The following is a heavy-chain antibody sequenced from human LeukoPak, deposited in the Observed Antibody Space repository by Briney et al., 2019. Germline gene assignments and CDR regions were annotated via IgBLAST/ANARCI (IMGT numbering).Heavy chain of an antibody. Sequence: GSSVKVSCKASGGTFTSYDINWVRQATGQGLEWMGWMNPNSGNTGYAQKFQGRVTITRNTSISTAYMGLSSLRSEDTAVYYCARVASGSYTHRKFDYWGQGTLVTVSS. CDR3: ARVASGSYTHRKFDY. D-gene: IGHD1-26*01. J-gene: IGHJ4*02. CDR1: GGTFTSYD. V-gene: IGHV1-8*03. CDR2: MNPNSGNT.